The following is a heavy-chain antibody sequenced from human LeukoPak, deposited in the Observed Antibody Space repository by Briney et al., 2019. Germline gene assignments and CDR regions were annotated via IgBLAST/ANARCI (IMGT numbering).Heavy chain of an antibody. D-gene: IGHD6-19*01. Sequence: GGSLRLPCAASGFTFSSYAMSWVRQAPGKGLEWVSAISGSGGSTYYADSVKGRFTISKDNSKNTLYLQMNSLRAEDTAVYYCANSIAVAGTAFDYWGQGTLVTVSS. CDR1: GFTFSSYA. J-gene: IGHJ4*02. CDR3: ANSIAVAGTAFDY. CDR2: ISGSGGST. V-gene: IGHV3-23*01.